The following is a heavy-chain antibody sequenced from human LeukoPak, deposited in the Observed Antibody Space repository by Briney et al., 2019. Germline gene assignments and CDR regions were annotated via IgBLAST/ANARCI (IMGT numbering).Heavy chain of an antibody. CDR3: ARDLPDGRWPLIDY. J-gene: IGHJ4*02. CDR1: GGSISSGDYY. Sequence: PSETLSLTCTVSGGSISSGDYYWSWIRQPPGKGLEWIGYIYYSGSTYYNPSLKSRVTISVDTSKNQFSLKLSSVTAADTAVYYCARDLPDGRWPLIDYWGQGTLVTVSS. CDR2: IYYSGST. V-gene: IGHV4-30-4*01. D-gene: IGHD5-24*01.